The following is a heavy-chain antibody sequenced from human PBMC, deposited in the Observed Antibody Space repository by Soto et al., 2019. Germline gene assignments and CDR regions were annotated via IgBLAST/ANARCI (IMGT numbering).Heavy chain of an antibody. CDR3: AKYHPDGWYGSLDY. D-gene: IGHD6-19*01. Sequence: EVQLLESGGGLVQPGGSLRLSCAASGFTFSIYAMSWVRQAPGKGLEWVSSISGSGTSSYYADSVKGRFTFSRDNSKNTLILQMNSLRADVTAVYLCAKYHPDGWYGSLDYWGQGTLVTVSS. CDR2: ISGSGTSS. V-gene: IGHV3-23*01. CDR1: GFTFSIYA. J-gene: IGHJ4*02.